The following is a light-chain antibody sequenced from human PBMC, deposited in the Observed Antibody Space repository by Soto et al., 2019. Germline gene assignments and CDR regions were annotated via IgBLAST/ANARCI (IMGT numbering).Light chain of an antibody. V-gene: IGKV3-20*01. CDR3: QQYDSLLT. J-gene: IGKJ4*01. Sequence: EIVLTQSPGTLSLSPGERATLSCRASQSVSSSYLSWYQQKPGQAPRLLIYGASSRATGIRDRFSGSGSGTDFTLTISRLEPEDFAVYYCQQYDSLLTFGGGTKVEIK. CDR1: QSVSSSY. CDR2: GAS.